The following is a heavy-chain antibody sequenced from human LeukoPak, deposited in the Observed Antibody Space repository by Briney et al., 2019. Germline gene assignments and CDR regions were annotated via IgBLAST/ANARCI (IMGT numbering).Heavy chain of an antibody. Sequence: SQTLSLTCTVSGGSISSGSYYWSWIRQPAGKGLEWIGRIYTSGSTNYNPSLKSRVTISVDTSKNQFSLKPSSVTAADTAVYYCARWRMRVGAIDYWGQGTLVTVSS. CDR3: ARWRMRVGAIDY. J-gene: IGHJ4*02. CDR2: IYTSGST. CDR1: GGSISSGSYY. V-gene: IGHV4-61*02. D-gene: IGHD1-26*01.